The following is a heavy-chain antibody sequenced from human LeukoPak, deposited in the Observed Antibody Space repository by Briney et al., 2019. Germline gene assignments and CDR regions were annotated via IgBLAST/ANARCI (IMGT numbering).Heavy chain of an antibody. CDR1: GVSISSSSYY. Sequence: SETLSRTCTVSGVSISSSSYYWGWIRQPPGKGLGWIGSIYYSGSTYYNPSLKRRVTISVDTSKNQFYLKLSSATAADTAVYYCARQLGYCSSTSCYADKVDYWGQGTLVTVSS. V-gene: IGHV4-39*01. D-gene: IGHD2-2*01. J-gene: IGHJ4*02. CDR3: ARQLGYCSSTSCYADKVDY. CDR2: IYYSGST.